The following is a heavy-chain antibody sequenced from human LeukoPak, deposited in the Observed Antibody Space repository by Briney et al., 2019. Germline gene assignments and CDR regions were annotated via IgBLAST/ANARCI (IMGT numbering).Heavy chain of an antibody. D-gene: IGHD1-26*01. J-gene: IGHJ6*03. CDR3: ARDGRIVGANSIYYYYYMDV. CDR2: ISSSESTI. CDR1: GFLFSDYY. Sequence: GGSLSLFCAASGFLFSDYYVSWMRQAPGKGVEGVSYISSSESTIYYADSVKRRFTISRDNAKNSLYLQMNSLRAEDTAVYYCARDGRIVGANSIYYYYYMDVWGKGTTVTVSS. V-gene: IGHV3-11*01.